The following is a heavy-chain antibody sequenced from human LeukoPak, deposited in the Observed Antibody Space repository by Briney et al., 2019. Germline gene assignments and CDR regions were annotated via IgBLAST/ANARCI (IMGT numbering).Heavy chain of an antibody. CDR2: FDPEDGET. Sequence: ASVKVSCKVSGYTLTELSMHWVRQAPGKGPEWMGGFDPEDGETIYAQKFQGRVTMTEDTSTDTAYMELSSLRSEDTAVYYCATGGGTVTTAYYYYGMDVWGQGTTVTVSS. CDR3: ATGGGTVTTAYYYYGMDV. D-gene: IGHD4-17*01. J-gene: IGHJ6*02. V-gene: IGHV1-24*01. CDR1: GYTLTELS.